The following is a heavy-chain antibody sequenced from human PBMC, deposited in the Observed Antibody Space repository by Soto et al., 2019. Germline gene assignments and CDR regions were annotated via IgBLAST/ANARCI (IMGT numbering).Heavy chain of an antibody. J-gene: IGHJ4*02. CDR1: GFTFDDYG. D-gene: IGHD3-3*01. Sequence: GGSLRLSCAASGFTFDDYGMSWVRQAPGKGLEWVSGINWNGGSTGYADSVKGRFTISRDNAKNSLYLQMNRLRAEDTALYHYARGYLYYDFWSGYSINYFDYWGQGTLVTVSS. CDR3: ARGYLYYDFWSGYSINYFDY. V-gene: IGHV3-20*01. CDR2: INWNGGST.